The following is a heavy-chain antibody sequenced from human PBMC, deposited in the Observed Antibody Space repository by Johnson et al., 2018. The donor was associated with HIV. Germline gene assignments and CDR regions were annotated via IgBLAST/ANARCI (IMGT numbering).Heavy chain of an antibody. D-gene: IGHD5-18*01. V-gene: IGHV3-30*02. CDR1: GFIFSSYG. J-gene: IGHJ3*02. CDR3: SYIFVDTAMDKTTTDAFDI. Sequence: QVQLVESGGGLVQPGGSLRLSCAASGFIFSSYGMHWVRQAPGKGLEWVAFIWYDGSNKYYADSVKGRFTISRDNSKNTLYLQMNSLRAEDTAVYYCSYIFVDTAMDKTTTDAFDIWGQGTMVTVSS. CDR2: IWYDGSNK.